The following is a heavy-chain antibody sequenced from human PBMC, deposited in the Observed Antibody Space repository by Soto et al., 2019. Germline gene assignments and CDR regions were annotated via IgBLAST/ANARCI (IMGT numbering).Heavy chain of an antibody. CDR2: ISWNTNLI. CDR1: GFTFDEYA. J-gene: IGHJ6*02. V-gene: IGHV3-9*01. Sequence: GGSLRLSCAASGFTFDEYAMHWVRQAPGKGLEWVSGISWNTNLIGYADSVKGRFTISRDNAKNSLYLQMSSLRPDDTALYYCAKDFWTASHNYGPDVWGLGTTVTVSS. CDR3: AKDFWTASHNYGPDV. D-gene: IGHD2-21*02.